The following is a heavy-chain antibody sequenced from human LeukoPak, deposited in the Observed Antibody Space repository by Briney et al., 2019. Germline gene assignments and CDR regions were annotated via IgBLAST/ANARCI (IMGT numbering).Heavy chain of an antibody. V-gene: IGHV1-46*01. J-gene: IGHJ6*02. Sequence: GASVKVSCKASAYTFTSYYMHWVRQAPGQGLEWTGIINPSGGSTSYAQKFQGRVTMTRDTSTSTVYMELSSLRSEDTAVYYCAREVGIVVVPAAIRPYYYYGMDVWGQGTTVTVSS. D-gene: IGHD2-2*02. CDR1: AYTFTSYY. CDR3: AREVGIVVVPAAIRPYYYYGMDV. CDR2: INPSGGST.